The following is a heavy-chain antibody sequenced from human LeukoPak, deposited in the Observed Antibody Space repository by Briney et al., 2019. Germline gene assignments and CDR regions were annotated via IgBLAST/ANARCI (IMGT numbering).Heavy chain of an antibody. V-gene: IGHV4-4*09. CDR3: ARRGARGSYHFDY. J-gene: IGHJ4*02. CDR2: IYTSGST. CDR1: GGSISSYY. D-gene: IGHD1-26*01. Sequence: SETLSLTCTVSGGSISSYYWSWIRQPPGKGLEWIGYIYTSGSTNYNPSFKSRVTISVDTSKNQFSLKLSSVTAADTAVYYCARRGARGSYHFDYWGQGTLVTVSS.